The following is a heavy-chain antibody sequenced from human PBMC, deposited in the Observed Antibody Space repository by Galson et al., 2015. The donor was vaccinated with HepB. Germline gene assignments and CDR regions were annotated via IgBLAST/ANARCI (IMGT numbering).Heavy chain of an antibody. D-gene: IGHD6-19*01. Sequence: SLRLSCAGSGFTFRSHWMSWVRQAPGKGLEWVANIEVDGRETYYVDSVKGRFIISRDNAKKSLYLQMTSLRVEDTAVYYCTTHEGKYTNGWLSPIEHWGQGTLVTVSS. V-gene: IGHV3-7*03. J-gene: IGHJ1*01. CDR2: IEVDGRET. CDR1: GFTFRSHW. CDR3: TTHEGKYTNGWLSPIEH.